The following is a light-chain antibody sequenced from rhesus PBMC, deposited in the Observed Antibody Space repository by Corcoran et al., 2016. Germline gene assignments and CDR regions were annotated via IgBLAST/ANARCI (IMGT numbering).Light chain of an antibody. Sequence: DIQMTQSPSSLSASVGDTVTITCRASQSISSWLAWYQQKPGKAPKLLIYKASTLKSGVPSRFSGSGSGTEFTLTISSLQSEDFATYYCQQYSSSPPTFGQGTKVEIK. CDR2: KAS. CDR3: QQYSSSPPT. CDR1: QSISSW. V-gene: IGKV1-22*01. J-gene: IGKJ1*01.